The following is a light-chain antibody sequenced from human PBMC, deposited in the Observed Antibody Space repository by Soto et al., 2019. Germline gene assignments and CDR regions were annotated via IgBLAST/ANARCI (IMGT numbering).Light chain of an antibody. V-gene: IGKV3-20*01. CDR2: GAS. Sequence: EIVLTQSPGTLSLSPGERATLSCRASQSLRSSYLAWYQQKPGQAPRLVMYGASSRATGIPDRFSGSGSGTDFTLTISRLEPEDFAVYYCQQYGTSPLTFGGGTKVEIK. CDR3: QQYGTSPLT. CDR1: QSLRSSY. J-gene: IGKJ4*01.